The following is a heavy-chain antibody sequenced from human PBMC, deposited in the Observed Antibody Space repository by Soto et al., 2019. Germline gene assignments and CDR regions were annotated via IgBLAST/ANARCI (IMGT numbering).Heavy chain of an antibody. CDR1: GGSINSGGYY. J-gene: IGHJ5*02. Sequence: SETLSLTCTISGGSINSGGYYLTWIRQRPGEGLEWIGVISNSGSTCYSASRKSRTVISINPSTNQFYLRLTSVRVAYTAMYYCTTMDRRCYDPWGEGAPVTVSS. D-gene: IGHD3-10*01. CDR2: ISNSGST. CDR3: TTMDRRCYDP. V-gene: IGHV4-31*03.